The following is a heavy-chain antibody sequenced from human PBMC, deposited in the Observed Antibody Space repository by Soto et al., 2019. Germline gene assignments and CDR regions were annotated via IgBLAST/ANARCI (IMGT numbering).Heavy chain of an antibody. V-gene: IGHV3-23*01. Sequence: EVQLLVSGGGLAQPGGSLRLFCAASGFTFSKYAMTWVRQAPGKGLECVSGVSGSGDSTHYADSVKGRFTISRDNSKNTLYLQMNSMRAEDTSVYYCTKMAAAGGDYPDYWGQGTLVTVSS. CDR1: GFTFSKYA. CDR3: TKMAAAGGDYPDY. D-gene: IGHD1-26*01. CDR2: VSGSGDST. J-gene: IGHJ4*02.